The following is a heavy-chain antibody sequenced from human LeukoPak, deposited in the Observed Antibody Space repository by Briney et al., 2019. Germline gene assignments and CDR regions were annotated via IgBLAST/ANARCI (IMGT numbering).Heavy chain of an antibody. CDR1: GF. CDR3: ARALSHGSGSRPFGY. V-gene: IGHV3-11*05. CDR2: ISRTSSYT. Sequence: GGSLRLSCVASGFMKWVRQSPGKGLEWVSSISRTSSYTSYADSVKGRFTISRDNAKNLLYLQMNSLRAEDTAVYYCARALSHGSGSRPFGYWGQGTLVTVSS. D-gene: IGHD3-10*01. J-gene: IGHJ4*02.